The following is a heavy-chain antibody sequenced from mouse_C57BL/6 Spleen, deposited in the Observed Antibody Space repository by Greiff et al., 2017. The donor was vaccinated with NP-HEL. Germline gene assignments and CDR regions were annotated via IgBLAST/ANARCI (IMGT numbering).Heavy chain of an antibody. D-gene: IGHD1-1*01. CDR1: GYTFTSYT. V-gene: IGHV1-4*01. Sequence: VQLQQSGAELARPGASVKMSCKASGYTFTSYTMHWVKQRPGQGLEWIGYINPSSGYTKYNQKFKDKATLTADKSSSTAYMQLSSLTSEDSAVYYCARSSLFTTVVAPDWFAYWGQGTLVTVAA. CDR2: INPSSGYT. CDR3: ARSSLFTTVVAPDWFAY. J-gene: IGHJ3*01.